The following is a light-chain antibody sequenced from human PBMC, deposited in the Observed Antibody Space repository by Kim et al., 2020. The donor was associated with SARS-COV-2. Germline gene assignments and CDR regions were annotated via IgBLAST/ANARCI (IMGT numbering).Light chain of an antibody. Sequence: SASVGDRVTIPWRASQGISSWLAWYHQKPGKAPKLLIYAASSLQSGVPSRFSGSGSGTDFTLTISSLQPEDFATYYCQQANSFPYSFGQGTKLEI. CDR3: QQANSFPYS. J-gene: IGKJ2*03. CDR1: QGISSW. CDR2: AAS. V-gene: IGKV1-12*01.